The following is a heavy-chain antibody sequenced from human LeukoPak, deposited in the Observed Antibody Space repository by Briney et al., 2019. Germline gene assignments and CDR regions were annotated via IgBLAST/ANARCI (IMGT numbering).Heavy chain of an antibody. CDR3: ARVDWGYSSGWYNWFDP. D-gene: IGHD6-19*01. Sequence: PGGSLRLSCAASGFTFSSYWMHWVRQAPGKGLVWVSRINSDGSSTSYADSVKGRFTISRDNAKNTLYLQMNSLRAEDTAVYYCARVDWGYSSGWYNWFDPWGQGTLVTVSS. CDR2: INSDGSST. J-gene: IGHJ5*02. CDR1: GFTFSSYW. V-gene: IGHV3-74*01.